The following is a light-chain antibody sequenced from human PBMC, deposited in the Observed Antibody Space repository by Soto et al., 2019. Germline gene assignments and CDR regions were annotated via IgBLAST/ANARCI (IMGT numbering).Light chain of an antibody. V-gene: IGKV3-20*01. J-gene: IGKJ4*01. Sequence: VLTQSPGTLCLSRWEVTTLPWEASQTVRNNYLAWYQQKPGQAPTLLIYDASNRATGIPDRFSGGGSGTDFTLTISRLEPEDFAAYYCQQFASYPLTFGGGTKVDI. CDR2: DAS. CDR1: QTVRNNY. CDR3: QQFASYPLT.